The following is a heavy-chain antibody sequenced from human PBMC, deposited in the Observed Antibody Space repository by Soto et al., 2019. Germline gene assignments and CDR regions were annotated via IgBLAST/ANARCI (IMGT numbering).Heavy chain of an antibody. J-gene: IGHJ5*02. CDR2: ISSTTNYI. Sequence: GGSLRLSCAASGFTFTRYSMNWVRQAPGKGLEWVSSISSTTNYIYYADSMKGRFTVSRDNAKNSVYLEMNSLSAEDTAVYYCARDVEYSSSSLFWFDPWGQGTLVTVSS. D-gene: IGHD6-6*01. V-gene: IGHV3-21*01. CDR3: ARDVEYSSSSLFWFDP. CDR1: GFTFTRYS.